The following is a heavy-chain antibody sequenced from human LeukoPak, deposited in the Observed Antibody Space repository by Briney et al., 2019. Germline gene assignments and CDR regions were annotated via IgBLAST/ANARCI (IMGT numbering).Heavy chain of an antibody. J-gene: IGHJ4*02. CDR1: GYTFTRYY. V-gene: IGHV1-2*02. D-gene: IGHD3-9*01. CDR2: INPNSGGT. CDR3: ARSRVLHYYDILTGYSPDTLFDF. Sequence: GASVKVSCKAPGYTFTRYYMHWVRQAPGQGLEWMGWINPNSGGTNYAQKFQGRVTMTRDTSISTAYMELSRLRSDDTAVYYCARSRVLHYYDILTGYSPDTLFDFWGQGTLVTVSS.